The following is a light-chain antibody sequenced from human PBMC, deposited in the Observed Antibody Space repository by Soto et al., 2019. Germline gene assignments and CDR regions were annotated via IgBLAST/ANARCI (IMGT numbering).Light chain of an antibody. V-gene: IGLV7-43*01. J-gene: IGLJ2*01. Sequence: QAVVTQEPSLTVSPGGTVTLTCASSTGPVTSDYYPNWFQQKPGQAPRALIYSTTKTHSWTPARFSGSLLGGKAALTLSGVQHEDEADYYCLLSYGDAVVFGGGTKLTVL. CDR2: STT. CDR3: LLSYGDAVV. CDR1: TGPVTSDYY.